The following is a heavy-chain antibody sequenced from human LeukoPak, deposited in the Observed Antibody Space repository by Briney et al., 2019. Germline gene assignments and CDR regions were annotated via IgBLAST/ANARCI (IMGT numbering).Heavy chain of an antibody. D-gene: IGHD4-11*01. Sequence: SETLSLTCTVSGGSISSYYWSWIRQPPGKGLEWIGYIYYTGSTNYNPSLKSRVTISVDTSNNQFSLKVSSVTAADTAMYYCARHRQRVTTDYYYYGMDVWGQGTTVTVSS. CDR1: GGSISSYY. J-gene: IGHJ6*02. V-gene: IGHV4-59*08. CDR2: IYYTGST. CDR3: ARHRQRVTTDYYYYGMDV.